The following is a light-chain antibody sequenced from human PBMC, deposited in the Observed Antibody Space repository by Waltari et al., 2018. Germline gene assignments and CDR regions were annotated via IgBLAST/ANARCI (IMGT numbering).Light chain of an antibody. V-gene: IGKV1-5*03. CDR1: QSIPRW. CDR2: NAS. J-gene: IGKJ4*02. CDR3: QHYDSYSAT. Sequence: DIQMTQSPSTLSASVGDRVTITCRASQSIPRWLAWYQQKPGKDPKLLIYNASILESGVPSRFSGGGSGTEFTLTISSLQPDDFATYYCQHYDSYSATFGRGTKVEIK.